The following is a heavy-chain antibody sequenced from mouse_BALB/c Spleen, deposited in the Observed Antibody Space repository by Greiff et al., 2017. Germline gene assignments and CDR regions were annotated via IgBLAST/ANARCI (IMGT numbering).Heavy chain of an antibody. V-gene: IGHV5-15*02. CDR2: ISNLAYSI. CDR3: ARDERGPAWFAY. J-gene: IGHJ3*01. Sequence: EVQLVESGGGLVQPGGSRKLSCAASGFTFSDYGMAWVRQAPGKGPEWVAFISNLAYSIYYADTVTGRFTISRENAKNTLYLEMSSLRSEDTAMYYCARDERGPAWFAYWGQGTLVTVSA. CDR1: GFTFSDYG.